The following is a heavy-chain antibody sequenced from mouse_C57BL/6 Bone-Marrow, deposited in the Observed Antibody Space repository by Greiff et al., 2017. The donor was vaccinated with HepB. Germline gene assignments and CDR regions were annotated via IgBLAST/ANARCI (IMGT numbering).Heavy chain of an antibody. D-gene: IGHD1-1*01. V-gene: IGHV5-17*01. CDR3: ARDPTTVGAARYFDV. CDR2: ISSGSSTI. CDR1: GFTFSDYG. Sequence: DVQLVESGGGLVKPGGSLKLSCAASGFTFSDYGMRWVRQPPEKGLEWVAYISSGSSTIYYEDTVKGRFTISRDNAKNTLFLQMTSLRSEDTAMYYCARDPTTVGAARYFDVWGTWTTVTVSS. J-gene: IGHJ1*03.